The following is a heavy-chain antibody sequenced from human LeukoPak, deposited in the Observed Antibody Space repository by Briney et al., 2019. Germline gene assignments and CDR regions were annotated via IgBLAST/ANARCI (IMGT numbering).Heavy chain of an antibody. D-gene: IGHD2-8*01. J-gene: IGHJ5*02. CDR2: INPSGGST. V-gene: IGHV1-46*01. CDR1: GYTFTSYY. Sequence: GASVKVSCKASGYTFTSYYMHWVRQAPGQGLEWMGIINPSGGSTSYAQKFQGRVTMTRDMSTSTVYMELSSLRSEDTAVYYCAREGQLRHRTNHCTNGVCYYALTHSGFDPWGQGTLVTVSS. CDR3: AREGQLRHRTNHCTNGVCYYALTHSGFDP.